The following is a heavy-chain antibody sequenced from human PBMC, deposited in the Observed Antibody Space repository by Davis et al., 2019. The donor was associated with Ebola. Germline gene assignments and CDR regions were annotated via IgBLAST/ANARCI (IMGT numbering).Heavy chain of an antibody. CDR1: GFTFSSYA. CDR2: IRGSGGST. Sequence: PGGSLRLSCAPSGFTFSSYAMSWVRQAPAKGLECVSVIRGSGGSTSYTDSVKGRFTISRDKSKNTVSLQMNSLKSADTALYYSARVPWRYRSGDYPAITFLDYWGQGILVAVSS. J-gene: IGHJ4*02. D-gene: IGHD3-22*01. V-gene: IGHV3-23*01. CDR3: ARVPWRYRSGDYPAITFLDY.